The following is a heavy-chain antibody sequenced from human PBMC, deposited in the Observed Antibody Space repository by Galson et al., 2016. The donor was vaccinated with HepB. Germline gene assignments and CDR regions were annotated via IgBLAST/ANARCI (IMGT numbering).Heavy chain of an antibody. CDR3: ARWHYYGSGSFFPDY. Sequence: SETLSLTCTVSGDSISGYYWSWIRQPPGKGLEWIGYISYLGNIHYHPSLKSRVTISVDTSKNRYSLNLRSVTAADTAIYYCARWHYYGSGSFFPDYWGQGTLVTVSS. V-gene: IGHV4-59*01. D-gene: IGHD3-10*01. CDR2: ISYLGNI. CDR1: GDSISGYY. J-gene: IGHJ4*02.